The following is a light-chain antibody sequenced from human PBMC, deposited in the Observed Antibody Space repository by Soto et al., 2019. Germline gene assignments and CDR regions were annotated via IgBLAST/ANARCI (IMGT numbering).Light chain of an antibody. CDR3: QQYNTLRVA. CDR2: EVS. CDR1: QSINSY. Sequence: DIQMTQSPSTLTASVGERVTITCRASQSINSYLAWYQQQPGKAPRLLMYEVSSLDRGVQSRFSGSGSGTEFTLTISGLQPEDSATYYCQQYNTLRVAFGQGTKVEIK. V-gene: IGKV1-5*01. J-gene: IGKJ1*01.